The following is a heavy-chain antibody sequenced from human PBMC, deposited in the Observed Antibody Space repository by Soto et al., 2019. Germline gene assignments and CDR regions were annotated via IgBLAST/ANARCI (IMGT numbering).Heavy chain of an antibody. CDR3: AREVGATTGSYFQH. Sequence: TISGGSISSYYWSWIRQPPGKGLEWIGYINYSGSTNYNPSLKSRVTISADTPKNQFSLKLSSVTAADTAVYYCAREVGATTGSYFQHWGKGTLVTVS. J-gene: IGHJ1*01. CDR2: INYSGST. D-gene: IGHD1-26*01. CDR1: GGSISSYY. V-gene: IGHV4-59*01.